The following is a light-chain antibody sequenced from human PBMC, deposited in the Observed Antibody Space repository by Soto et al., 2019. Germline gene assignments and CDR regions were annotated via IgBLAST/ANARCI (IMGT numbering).Light chain of an antibody. CDR3: QQLKSYSLS. V-gene: IGKV1-9*01. J-gene: IGKJ4*01. CDR1: QDISSY. CDR2: AAS. Sequence: DIQLTQSPSFLSASVGDRVTITCRTSQDISSYLAWYQQKPGKAPQLLISAASTLQSGVPSRFSGSGSGTEFTLTISSLQPEDFETYYSQQLKSYSLSFGGGTKVEI.